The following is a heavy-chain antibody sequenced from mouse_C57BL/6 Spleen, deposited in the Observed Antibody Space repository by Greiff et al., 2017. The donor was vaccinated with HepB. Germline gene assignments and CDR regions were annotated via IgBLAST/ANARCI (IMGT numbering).Heavy chain of an antibody. CDR1: GYTFTSYW. CDR3: ARGDSGGSDSGC. J-gene: IGHJ2*01. Sequence: QVQLQQPGAELVRPGTSVKLSCKASGYTFTSYWMHWVKQRPGQGLEWIGVIDPSDSYTNYNQKFKGKATLTVDTSSSTAYMQLSSLTSEDSAVYDCARGDSGGSDSGCWGKGATLTV. V-gene: IGHV1-59*01. CDR2: IDPSDSYT. D-gene: IGHD1-1*01.